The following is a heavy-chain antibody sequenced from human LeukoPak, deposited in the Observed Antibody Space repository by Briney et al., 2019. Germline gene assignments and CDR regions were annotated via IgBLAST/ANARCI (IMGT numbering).Heavy chain of an antibody. CDR2: IYDSGSTF. CDR3: ASTNCGSVSCYGANWLDP. D-gene: IGHD2-2*01. CDR1: GGSISSGDYY. J-gene: IGHJ5*02. V-gene: IGHV4-30-4*08. Sequence: PSETLTLPCTVSGGSISSGDYYWRRSRQPPAKGLEWFGYIYDSGSTFHHNPSLKSRVNISVHPSKNQLSLRLSSVTAVDTAVYYCASTNCGSVSCYGANWLDPWGQGTLVTVSS.